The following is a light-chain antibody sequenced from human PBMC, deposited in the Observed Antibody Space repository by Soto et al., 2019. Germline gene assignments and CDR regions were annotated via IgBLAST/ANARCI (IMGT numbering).Light chain of an antibody. Sequence: EIVLTQSPGTRSLSPGERATLSCRGSQSVSSSFLAWYQQKPGQAPRLLIYGASSRATGIPDRFSGSGSGTDFTLTINRLEPEDVAVYYCQQYDSSPLTFGGGTKVEIK. J-gene: IGKJ4*01. CDR3: QQYDSSPLT. CDR1: QSVSSSF. V-gene: IGKV3-20*01. CDR2: GAS.